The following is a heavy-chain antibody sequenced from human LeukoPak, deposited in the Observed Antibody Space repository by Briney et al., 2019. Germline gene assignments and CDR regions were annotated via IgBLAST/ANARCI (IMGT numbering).Heavy chain of an antibody. V-gene: IGHV1-2*02. D-gene: IGHD6-13*01. CDR2: INPNSGGT. CDR3: ARDPSSSWGYNWFDP. Sequence: ASVKASCKTSGYTFTGYYMHWVRQAPGQGLEWMGWINPNSGGTNYAQKFQGRVTMTRDTSISTAYMELSRLRSDDTAVYYCARDPSSSWGYNWFDPWGQGTLVTVSS. CDR1: GYTFTGYY. J-gene: IGHJ5*02.